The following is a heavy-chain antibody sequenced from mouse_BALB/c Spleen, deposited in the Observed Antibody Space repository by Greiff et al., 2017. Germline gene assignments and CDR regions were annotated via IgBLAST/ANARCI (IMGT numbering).Heavy chain of an antibody. CDR1: GFTFSSYG. J-gene: IGHJ2*01. CDR2: ISSGGSYT. CDR3: ARNVRDYFDY. Sequence: EVHLVESGGDLVKPGGSLKLSCAASGFTFSSYGMSWVRQTPDKRLEWVATISSGGSYTYYPDSVKGRFTISRDNAKNTLYLQMSSLKSEDTAMYYCARNVRDYFDYWGQGTTLTVSS. V-gene: IGHV5-6*01.